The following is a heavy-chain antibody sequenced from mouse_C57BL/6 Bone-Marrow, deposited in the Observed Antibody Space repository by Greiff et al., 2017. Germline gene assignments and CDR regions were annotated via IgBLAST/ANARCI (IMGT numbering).Heavy chain of an antibody. V-gene: IGHV1-69*01. D-gene: IGHD2-4*01. J-gene: IGHJ1*03. CDR2: IAPSDSYT. Sequence: QVQLQQPGAELVMPGASVKLSCKASGYTFTSYWMHWVKQRPGQGLEWIGEIAPSDSYTNYNQKFKGKSTLTVDKSSSTADMQLSSLTSEYSAVYYCERNDLESYWYFDVWGTGTTVTVSS. CDR1: GYTFTSYW. CDR3: ERNDLESYWYFDV.